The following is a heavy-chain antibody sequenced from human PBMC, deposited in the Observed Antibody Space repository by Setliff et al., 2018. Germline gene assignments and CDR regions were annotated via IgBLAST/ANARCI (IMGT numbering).Heavy chain of an antibody. CDR1: GYTFTGYS. CDR2: ITPNSGGT. J-gene: IGHJ4*02. CDR3: ARVGVPSGYWYYLDY. Sequence: GASVKVSCKASGYTFTGYSIHWVRQAPGQGLEWMGWITPNSGGTNYAQKFKGRVTMTRDTSITTVHMELRRLTSDDTAIYYCARVGVPSGYWYYLDYWGQGTLVTVSS. D-gene: IGHD3-22*01. V-gene: IGHV1-2*02.